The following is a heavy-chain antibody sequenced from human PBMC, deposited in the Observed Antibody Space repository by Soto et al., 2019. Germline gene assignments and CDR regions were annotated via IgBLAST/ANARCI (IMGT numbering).Heavy chain of an antibody. CDR3: ARGGAVAAPFDY. J-gene: IGHJ4*02. CDR2: LSSSSSYT. D-gene: IGHD6-19*01. Sequence: GGSLRLSCAASGFTFSDYYMSWIRQAPGKGLEWVSYLSSSSSYTNYADSVKGRFTISRDNAKNSLYLQMNSLRAEDTAVYYCARGGAVAAPFDYWGQGTLVTVSS. CDR1: GFTFSDYY. V-gene: IGHV3-11*06.